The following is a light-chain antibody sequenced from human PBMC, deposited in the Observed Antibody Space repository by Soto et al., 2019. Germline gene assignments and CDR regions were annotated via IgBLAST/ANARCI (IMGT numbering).Light chain of an antibody. Sequence: EIVLTQSPVTLSLSPGERVTLSCRASQSVSSYLAWYQQKPGQAPRLLIYDASNRATGIPARFSGSGSGTDFTLTISSLEPEDFAVYYCQQRSNWPPMYTFGQGTKLEIK. CDR3: QQRSNWPPMYT. V-gene: IGKV3-11*01. CDR1: QSVSSY. J-gene: IGKJ2*01. CDR2: DAS.